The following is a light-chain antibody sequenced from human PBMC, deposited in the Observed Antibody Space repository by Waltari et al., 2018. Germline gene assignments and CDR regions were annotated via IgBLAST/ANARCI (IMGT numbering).Light chain of an antibody. CDR3: QQYYSTPWT. CDR2: WAS. V-gene: IGKV4-1*01. J-gene: IGKJ1*01. CDR1: QSFLYSSNSQNY. Sequence: DIVMTQSPDSLAVSLGERATINCKSSQSFLYSSNSQNYLAWYQQKPGQPPKLVIYWASTRESGVPDRFSGSESGTEFTLTISSLQAEDVAVYYCQQYYSTPWTFGQGTKVEIK.